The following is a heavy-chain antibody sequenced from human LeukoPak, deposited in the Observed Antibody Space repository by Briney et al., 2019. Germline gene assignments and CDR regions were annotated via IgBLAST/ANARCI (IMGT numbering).Heavy chain of an antibody. V-gene: IGHV5-51*01. CDR1: GYNFSNNW. CDR2: IYPADADT. Sequence: AESLKISCKGSGYNFSNNWIGWVRQMPGKGLEWRGIIYPADADTRYNASFQGQVTISADKTTHTAYLPWNSRMASDTADYYCAERLYRGGLYWFDPWGQGTMVTVSS. J-gene: IGHJ5*01. CDR3: AERLYRGGLYWFDP. D-gene: IGHD6-19*01.